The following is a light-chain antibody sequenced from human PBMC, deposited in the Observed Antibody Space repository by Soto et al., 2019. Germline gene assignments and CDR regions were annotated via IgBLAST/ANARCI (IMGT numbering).Light chain of an antibody. CDR3: QQYGSSPPYT. V-gene: IGKV3-15*01. Sequence: EIVMTQSPATLSVSPGERATLSCRASQSVSSNLAWYQQKPGQAPRLLIYGASTRATGIPARFSGSGSGTDFTLTISSLEPEDFAVYYCQQYGSSPPYTFGQGTKLEIK. CDR1: QSVSSN. J-gene: IGKJ2*01. CDR2: GAS.